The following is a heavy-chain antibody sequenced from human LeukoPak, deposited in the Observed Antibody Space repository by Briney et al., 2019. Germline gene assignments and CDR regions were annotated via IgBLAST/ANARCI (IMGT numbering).Heavy chain of an antibody. J-gene: IGHJ4*02. CDR1: GGTFSSYA. V-gene: IGHV1-69*05. Sequence: LRASVKVSCKASGGTFSSYAISWVRQAPGQGLEWMGGIIPIFGTANYAQKFQGRVTITTDESTSTAYMELSSLRSEDAAVYYCARAGRVGSAHYFDYWGQGTLVTVSS. CDR2: IIPIFGTA. D-gene: IGHD6-25*01. CDR3: ARAGRVGSAHYFDY.